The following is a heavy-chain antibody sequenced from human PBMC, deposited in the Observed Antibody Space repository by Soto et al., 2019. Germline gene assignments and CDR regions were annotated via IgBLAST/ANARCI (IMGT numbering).Heavy chain of an antibody. V-gene: IGHV1-69*02. Sequence: ASVKVSCKASGGTFSSYTISWVRQAPGQGLEWMGRIIPILGIANYAQKFQGRVTITADKSTSTAYMELSSLRSEDTAVYYCARGRVDTAMVIAFDIWGQGTMVTVSS. D-gene: IGHD5-18*01. CDR1: GGTFSSYT. CDR2: IIPILGIA. J-gene: IGHJ3*02. CDR3: ARGRVDTAMVIAFDI.